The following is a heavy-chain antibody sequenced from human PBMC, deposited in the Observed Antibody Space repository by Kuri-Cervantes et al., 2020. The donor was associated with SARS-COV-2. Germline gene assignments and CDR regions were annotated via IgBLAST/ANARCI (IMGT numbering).Heavy chain of an antibody. Sequence: SQTLSLTCAVSGYSISSGYYWGWIRQPPGKGLEWIGSIYHSGSTYYNPSLKSRVTISVDTSKNQFSLKLSSVTAADTAVYYCARHWGTDWALEIFGVVPTYYMDVWGKGTTVTVSS. V-gene: IGHV4-38-2*01. CDR3: ARHWGTDWALEIFGVVPTYYMDV. CDR2: IYHSGST. J-gene: IGHJ6*03. CDR1: GYSISSGYY. D-gene: IGHD3-3*01.